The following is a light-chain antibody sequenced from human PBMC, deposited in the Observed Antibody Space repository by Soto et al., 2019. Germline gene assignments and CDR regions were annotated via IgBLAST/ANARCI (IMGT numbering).Light chain of an antibody. CDR2: EAN. J-gene: IGLJ1*01. Sequence: QSALTQPASVSGSPGQSITISCTGTSSDVGSYNVVSWYQQNPGKAPKLIIYEANKRPSGVSSRFSGSKSGNTASLAISGLQTEDEADYYCCSYSGSSTYVFGTGTKLNVL. CDR1: SSDVGSYNV. V-gene: IGLV2-23*01. CDR3: CSYSGSSTYV.